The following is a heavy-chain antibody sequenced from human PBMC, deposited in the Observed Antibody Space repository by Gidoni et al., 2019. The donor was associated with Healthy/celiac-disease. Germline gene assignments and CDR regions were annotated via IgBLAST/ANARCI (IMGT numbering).Heavy chain of an antibody. CDR1: GYTFTTYA. CDR2: INTGNGNT. J-gene: IGHJ5*02. Sequence: QVQLVQSGAEVRKPGASVKVSCKASGYTFTTYAIHWVRQAPGQGLEWIGLINTGNGNTKYSQKFQDRVTITRDTSASTAYRELSSLRSEDTALYYCAREIAVRFDHWGQGTLVTVSS. D-gene: IGHD6-19*01. V-gene: IGHV1-3*04. CDR3: AREIAVRFDH.